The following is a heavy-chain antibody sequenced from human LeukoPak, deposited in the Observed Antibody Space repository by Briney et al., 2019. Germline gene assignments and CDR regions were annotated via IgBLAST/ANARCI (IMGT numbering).Heavy chain of an antibody. J-gene: IGHJ4*02. CDR2: IRYDGSDK. CDR3: AKDPGYSSTWFSHLDY. D-gene: IGHD6-13*01. Sequence: GGSLRLSCAASGFTFSGYGMHWVRQAPGKGLEWMVFIRYDGSDKYYADSVKGRFTISRDNSRNTLYPQMNSLRPDDTAVYYCAKDPGYSSTWFSHLDYWGQGTLVAVSS. CDR1: GFTFSGYG. V-gene: IGHV3-30*02.